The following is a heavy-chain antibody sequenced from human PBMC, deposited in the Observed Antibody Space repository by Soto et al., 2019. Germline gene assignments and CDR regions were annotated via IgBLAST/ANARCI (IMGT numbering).Heavy chain of an antibody. CDR2: MSHDENRK. CDR1: GFTFAHYA. CDR3: AKDYAFWSGSVNPYFDS. D-gene: IGHD3-3*01. V-gene: IGHV3-30*18. J-gene: IGHJ4*02. Sequence: GGSLRLSCAASGFTFAHYAMHWVRHSPGKGLEWVAFMSHDENRKLYSDSVKGRFTISRDNSKSTLYLQMSRLRAEDTAVYYCAKDYAFWSGSVNPYFDSWGLGTLVTVSS.